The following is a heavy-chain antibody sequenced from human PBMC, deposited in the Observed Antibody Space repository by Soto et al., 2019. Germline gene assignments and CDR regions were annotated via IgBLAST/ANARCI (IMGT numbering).Heavy chain of an antibody. D-gene: IGHD3-10*01. CDR1: GYTFTSYD. CDR2: MNPNSGNT. V-gene: IGHV1-8*01. Sequence: ASVKVSCKASGYTFTSYDINWVRQATGQGLEWMGWMNPNSGNTGYAQKFQGRVTMTRNTSISTAYMELSSLRSEDTAVYYCARVRRYYGSGSSSYWGQGTLVTVSS. J-gene: IGHJ4*02. CDR3: ARVRRYYGSGSSSY.